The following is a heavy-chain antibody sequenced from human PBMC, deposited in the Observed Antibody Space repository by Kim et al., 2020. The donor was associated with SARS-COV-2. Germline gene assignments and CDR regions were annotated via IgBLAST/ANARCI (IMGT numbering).Heavy chain of an antibody. V-gene: IGHV3-48*02. CDR3: ARGYGSGSSYS. D-gene: IGHD3-10*01. CDR2: ISSNSRYM. Sequence: GGSLRLSCVASGSTLNTYDMNWVRQAPGKGLECVSQISSNSRYMYYADSVKGRFTISRDTAKNSLYLQMNSLRDEDTAVYYCARGYGSGSSYSWGQGTLVTVSS. J-gene: IGHJ4*02. CDR1: GSTLNTYD.